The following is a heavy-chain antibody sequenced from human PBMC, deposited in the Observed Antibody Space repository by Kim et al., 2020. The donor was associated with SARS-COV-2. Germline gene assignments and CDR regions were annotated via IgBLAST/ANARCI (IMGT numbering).Heavy chain of an antibody. J-gene: IGHJ6*02. CDR1: GFTFSSYG. Sequence: GGSLRLSCAASGFTFSSYGMHWVRQAPGKGLEWVAVISYDGSNKYYADSVKGRFTISRDNSKNTLYLQMNSLRAEDTAVYYCAKDLAIGVGGSGKGFTYYYYYGMDVWGQGTTVTVSS. CDR2: ISYDGSNK. D-gene: IGHD3-10*01. CDR3: AKDLAIGVGGSGKGFTYYYYYGMDV. V-gene: IGHV3-30*18.